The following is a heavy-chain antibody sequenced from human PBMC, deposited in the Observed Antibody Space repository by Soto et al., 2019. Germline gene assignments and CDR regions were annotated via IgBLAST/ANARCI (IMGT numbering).Heavy chain of an antibody. D-gene: IGHD4-4*01. J-gene: IGHJ6*02. V-gene: IGHV4-39*01. CDR3: AKVPYNTVGYYYYGMDV. Sequence: TLSLTCTVSGGSISSSSYYWGWIRQPPGKGLEWIGSIYYSGSTYYNPSLKSRVTISVDTSKNQFSLKLSSVTAADAAVYYCAKVPYNTVGYYYYGMDVWGQGTTVTVSS. CDR1: GGSISSSSYY. CDR2: IYYSGST.